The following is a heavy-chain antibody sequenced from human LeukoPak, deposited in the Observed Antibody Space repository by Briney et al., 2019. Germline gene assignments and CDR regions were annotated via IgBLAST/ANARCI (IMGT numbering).Heavy chain of an antibody. CDR1: GFTFSSYW. J-gene: IGHJ1*01. D-gene: IGHD1-26*01. V-gene: IGHV3-7*01. Sequence: PGRSLRLSCAASGFTFSSYWMSWVRQAPGKGLEWVANIKQDGSEKYYVDSVKGRFTISRDNAKNSLYLQMNSLRAEDTAVYYCARVQFSEWELPRAVDEYSQHWGQGTLVTVSS. CDR3: ARVQFSEWELPRAVDEYSQH. CDR2: IKQDGSEK.